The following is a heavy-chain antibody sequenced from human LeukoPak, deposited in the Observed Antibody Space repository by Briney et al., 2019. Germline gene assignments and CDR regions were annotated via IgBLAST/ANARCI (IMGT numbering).Heavy chain of an antibody. CDR1: GYTFTSYY. V-gene: IGHV1-46*03. Sequence: ASVKVSCKASGYTFTSYYMHWVRQAPGQGLEWMGIINPSGGSTSYAQKFQGRVTMTRDTSTSTVYMELSSLRSEDTAVYYWARDGEAGNLDYWGQGTLVTVSS. CDR3: ARDGEAGNLDY. CDR2: INPSGGST. J-gene: IGHJ4*02. D-gene: IGHD6-13*01.